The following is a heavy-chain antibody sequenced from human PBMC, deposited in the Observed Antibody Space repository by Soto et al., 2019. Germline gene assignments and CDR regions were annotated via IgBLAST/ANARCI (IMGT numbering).Heavy chain of an antibody. V-gene: IGHV3-30*04. CDR1: KFTFSSYS. D-gene: IGHD6-25*01. Sequence: QVQLVESGGGVVQPGKSLRLSCAASKFTFSSYSMHWVRQAPGRGLEWVAVILNDGSDKDYADSVKGRFSISRDNSKHTLYLQMNRLRMEDTAVYYCARVDTGYSTGGGFDVWGQGTMVTVSA. J-gene: IGHJ3*01. CDR2: ILNDGSDK. CDR3: ARVDTGYSTGGGFDV.